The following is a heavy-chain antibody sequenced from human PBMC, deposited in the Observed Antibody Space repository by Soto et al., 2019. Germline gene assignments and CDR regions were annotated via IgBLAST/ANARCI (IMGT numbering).Heavy chain of an antibody. V-gene: IGHV4-39*01. D-gene: IGHD5-18*01. CDR2: IYYSGST. J-gene: IGHJ5*02. CDR1: GGSISSSSYY. CDR3: ARLPFLGYSYGYVRRSPTNWFDP. Sequence: KSSETLSLTCTVSGGSISSSSYYWGWIRQPPGKGLEWIGSIYYSGSTYYNPSLKSRVTISVDTSKNQFSLKLSSVTAADTAVYYCARLPFLGYSYGYVRRSPTNWFDPWGQGTLVTVSS.